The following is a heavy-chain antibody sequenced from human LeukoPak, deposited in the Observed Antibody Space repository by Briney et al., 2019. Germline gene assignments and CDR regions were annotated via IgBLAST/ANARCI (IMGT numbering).Heavy chain of an antibody. CDR1: GGSISSYY. J-gene: IGHJ6*03. CDR2: IYYSGST. V-gene: IGHV4-59*01. D-gene: IGHD2-8*01. CDR3: AREVGYCTNGVCWVYYYYMDV. Sequence: ASETLSLTCTVSGGSISSYYWSWIRQPPGKGLEWIGYIYYSGSTNYNPSLKSRVTISVDTSKNQFSLKLSSVTAADTAVYYCAREVGYCTNGVCWVYYYYMDVWGKGTTVTVSS.